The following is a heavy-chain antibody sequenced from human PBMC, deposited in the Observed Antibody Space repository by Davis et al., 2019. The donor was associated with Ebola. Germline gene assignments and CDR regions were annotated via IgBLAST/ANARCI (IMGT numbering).Heavy chain of an antibody. CDR1: GFTFSSYA. V-gene: IGHV3-23*01. Sequence: PAGSLRLSCAASGFTFSSYAMSWVRQAPGKGLEWASTISGSGGSTYYADSVKGRFTISRDNSKNTLYLQMNSLRAEDTAVYYCAKGTSGGVVTFYYYYYMDVWGKGTTVTVSS. J-gene: IGHJ6*03. CDR2: ISGSGGST. CDR3: AKGTSGGVVTFYYYYYMDV. D-gene: IGHD3-3*01.